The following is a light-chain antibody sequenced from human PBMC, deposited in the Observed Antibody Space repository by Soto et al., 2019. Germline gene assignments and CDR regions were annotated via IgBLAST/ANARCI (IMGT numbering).Light chain of an antibody. J-gene: IGKJ1*01. CDR3: QQCYSTPRT. CDR2: AAS. Sequence: DIQMTQSPSSLSASVGDIVTITCRASQSISSYLNWYQQKPGKAPKLLIYAASSLQGGVPSRFSGSGSGTDFTLTISSLQPEDFATYYCQQCYSTPRTFGQGTKVEIK. V-gene: IGKV1-39*01. CDR1: QSISSY.